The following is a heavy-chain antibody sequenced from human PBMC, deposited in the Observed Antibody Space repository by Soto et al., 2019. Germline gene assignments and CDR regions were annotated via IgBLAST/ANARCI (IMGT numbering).Heavy chain of an antibody. Sequence: QPGGSLRLSCAASGFTFSSYGMHWVRQAPGKGLEWVAVIWYDGSNKYYADSVKGRFTISRDNSKNTLYLQMNSLRAEDTAVYYCARVRVGAIIGYYGMDVWGQGTTVTVSS. CDR3: ARVRVGAIIGYYGMDV. CDR1: GFTFSSYG. CDR2: IWYDGSNK. J-gene: IGHJ6*02. V-gene: IGHV3-33*01. D-gene: IGHD1-26*01.